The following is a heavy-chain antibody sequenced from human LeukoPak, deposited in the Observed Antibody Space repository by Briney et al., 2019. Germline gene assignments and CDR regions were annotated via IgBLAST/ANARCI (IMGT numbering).Heavy chain of an antibody. J-gene: IGHJ6*03. CDR1: GGSFSNYY. CDR3: ARAFPYSSSSDPYYYYYYMDV. D-gene: IGHD6-6*01. V-gene: IGHV4-59*01. CDR2: IYSSGST. Sequence: SETLSLTCTVSGGSFSNYYWNWLRQPPGKGLEWIGFIYSSGSTNYNPSLKSRVTISLDTSKNQFSLKLSSVTAADTAVYYCARAFPYSSSSDPYYYYYYMDVWGKGTTVTVSS.